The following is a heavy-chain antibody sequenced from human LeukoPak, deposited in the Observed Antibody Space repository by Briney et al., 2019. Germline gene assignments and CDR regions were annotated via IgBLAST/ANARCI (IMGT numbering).Heavy chain of an antibody. J-gene: IGHJ4*02. V-gene: IGHV4-34*01. CDR2: INHSGSA. CDR1: GGSISSYY. CDR3: ARDPYYYGSGSYQDY. Sequence: SETLSLTCTVSGGSISSYYWSWIRQPPGKGLEWIGEINHSGSANYNPPLKSRVTISVDTSKNQFSLKLSSVTAADTAVYYCARDPYYYGSGSYQDYWGQGTLVTVSS. D-gene: IGHD3-10*01.